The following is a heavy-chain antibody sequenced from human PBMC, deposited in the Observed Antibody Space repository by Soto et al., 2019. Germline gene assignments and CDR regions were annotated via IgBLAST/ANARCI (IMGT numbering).Heavy chain of an antibody. Sequence: PGWSLRLSCASSVFTFISYAMHWVRQAPGKGLEWVAVISYDGSNKYYADSVKGRFTISRDNSKNTLYLQMNSLRAEDTAVYYCAGGYSYGVYYYYYGMDVWGQGTTVTVSS. J-gene: IGHJ6*02. V-gene: IGHV3-30-3*01. CDR3: AGGYSYGVYYYYYGMDV. D-gene: IGHD5-18*01. CDR2: ISYDGSNK. CDR1: VFTFISYA.